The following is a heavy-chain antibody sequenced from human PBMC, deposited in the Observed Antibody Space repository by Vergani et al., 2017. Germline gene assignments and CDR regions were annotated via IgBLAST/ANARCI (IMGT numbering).Heavy chain of an antibody. CDR2: IYYSGST. CDR3: AREIVVPAAIAYYYYMDV. V-gene: IGHV4-59*12. J-gene: IGHJ6*03. D-gene: IGHD2-2*02. CDR1: GGSISSYY. Sequence: QVQLQESGPGLVKPSETLSLTCTVSGGSISSYYWSWIRQPPGKGLEWIGYIYYSGSTNYNPSLKSRVTISVDTSKNQFSLKLSSVTAADTAVYYCAREIVVPAAIAYYYYMDVWGKGTTVTVSS.